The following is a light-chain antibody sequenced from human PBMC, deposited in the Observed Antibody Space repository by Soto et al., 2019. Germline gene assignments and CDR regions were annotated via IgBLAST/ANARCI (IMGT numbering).Light chain of an antibody. Sequence: LQMTQAPSSLSPSVVDGDTSTCXASQGISSYLAWYQQKPGKAPKLLIYVASTLQSGVPSRFSGSGSGTDFTLTISSLQPEDFATYYCQQLNSYPLTFGGGTKADIK. CDR3: QQLNSYPLT. J-gene: IGKJ4*01. CDR1: QGISSY. CDR2: VAS. V-gene: IGKV1-9*01.